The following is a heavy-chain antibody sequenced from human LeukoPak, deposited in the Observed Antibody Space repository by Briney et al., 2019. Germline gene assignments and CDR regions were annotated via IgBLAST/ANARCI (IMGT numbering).Heavy chain of an antibody. CDR1: GLTFSTYV. J-gene: IGHJ4*02. CDR2: ISSSSSHI. D-gene: IGHD6-13*01. V-gene: IGHV3-21*01. Sequence: GGSLRLSCVASGLTFSTYVMNWVRQAPGRGLEWVSSISSSSSHIYYADSVKGRFTISRDDAKNSLYLQMNSLRAEDTAVYYCARDLSYSSRGSYYFDYWGQGTLVTVSS. CDR3: ARDLSYSSRGSYYFDY.